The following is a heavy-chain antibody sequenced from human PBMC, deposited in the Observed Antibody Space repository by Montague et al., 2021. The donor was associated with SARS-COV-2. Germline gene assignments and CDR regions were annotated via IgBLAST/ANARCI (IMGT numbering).Heavy chain of an antibody. CDR1: GFTFSSYA. J-gene: IGHJ4*02. Sequence: SLRLSCAASGFTFSSYAMHRVRQAPGKGLEWVAVISYDGSNKHYADSVKGRFTISRDNSKNTLYLQMNSLRAEDTAVYYCANVLDSYGFYFDYWGQGTLVTVSS. V-gene: IGHV3-30*18. CDR3: ANVLDSYGFYFDY. D-gene: IGHD5-18*01. CDR2: ISYDGSNK.